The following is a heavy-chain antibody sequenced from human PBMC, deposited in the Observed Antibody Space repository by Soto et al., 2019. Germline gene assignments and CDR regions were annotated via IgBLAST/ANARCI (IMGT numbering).Heavy chain of an antibody. CDR2: ISAYNGNT. Sequence: AAGKVSCKASGYTFTSDGISWVRQAPGQGLEWMGWISAYNGNTNYAQKLQDRVTMTTDTSTSTAYMELRSLRSDDTAVYYCARRVVTMVRGVIMGANWFDPSGPGTLVNVSS. D-gene: IGHD3-10*01. CDR3: ARRVVTMVRGVIMGANWFDP. J-gene: IGHJ5*02. CDR1: GYTFTSDG. V-gene: IGHV1-18*01.